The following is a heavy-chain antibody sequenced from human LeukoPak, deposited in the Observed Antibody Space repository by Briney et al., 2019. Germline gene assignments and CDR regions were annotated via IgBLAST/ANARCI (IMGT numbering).Heavy chain of an antibody. CDR2: IYYSGNT. J-gene: IGHJ3*02. Sequence: SETLSLTCTVSSGSSSRRSYYWGWIRQPPGKGLEWIGSIYYSGNTYYNPSLKSRVTISVDTSKYQFSLKLNSVTAADTAVYYCARTLDTTATSLYDAFDIWGQGTVVTVSS. D-gene: IGHD1-1*01. CDR1: SGSSSRRSYY. V-gene: IGHV4-39*01. CDR3: ARTLDTTATSLYDAFDI.